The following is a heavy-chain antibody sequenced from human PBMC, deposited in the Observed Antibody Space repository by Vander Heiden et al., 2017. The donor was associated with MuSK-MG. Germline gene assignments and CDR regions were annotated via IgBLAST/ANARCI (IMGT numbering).Heavy chain of an antibody. Sequence: QVQLVQSGAGVKKLGSSVKVPCKASGGTCSSYAISRVRQAPGQGLEWMGGIIPILGIANYAQKFQGRVTITADKSTSTAYMEMSSLRSEDTAVYYCARVNYYDSSGYYSPFDYWGQGTMVTVYS. CDR1: GGTCSSYA. D-gene: IGHD3-22*01. CDR3: ARVNYYDSSGYYSPFDY. CDR2: IIPILGIA. J-gene: IGHJ4*02. V-gene: IGHV1-69*10.